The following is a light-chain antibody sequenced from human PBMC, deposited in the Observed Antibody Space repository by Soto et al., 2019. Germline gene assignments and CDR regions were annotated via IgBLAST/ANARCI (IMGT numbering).Light chain of an antibody. J-gene: IGKJ5*01. V-gene: IGKV1D-12*01. CDR2: AAS. CDR1: QGISRS. CDR3: QQADTFPIT. Sequence: KMTQSPSAVSESVVARVTISCQSSQGISRSLAWYQQKPGKAPKFLIYAASSLQSGVPSRFSGSGFGTDFTLTISSLQPEDSAIYYCQQADTFPITFGQGTRLEIK.